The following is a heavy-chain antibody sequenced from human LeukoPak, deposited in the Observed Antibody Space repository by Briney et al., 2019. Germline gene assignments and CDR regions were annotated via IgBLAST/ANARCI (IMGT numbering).Heavy chain of an antibody. J-gene: IGHJ4*02. D-gene: IGHD6-19*01. V-gene: IGHV3-53*01. CDR3: ARVRSDSRGWYEFDY. CDR2: ISTGGTT. Sequence: PGGSLRLSCAASGFTVSTNYMSWVRQVSGEGLEFVSLISTGGTTDFADSVKGRFTISSDNSKNTLYLQMNSLRVEDTAVYYCARVRSDSRGWYEFDYWGQGTLVTGSS. CDR1: GFTVSTNY.